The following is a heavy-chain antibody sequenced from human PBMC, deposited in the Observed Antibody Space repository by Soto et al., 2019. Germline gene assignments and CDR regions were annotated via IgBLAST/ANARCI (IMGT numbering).Heavy chain of an antibody. CDR3: GRLLYGSGSWFDP. CDR1: GGSISSYY. Sequence: SETLSLTCTVSGGSISSYYWSWIRQPPGKGLEWIGYIYYSGSTNYNPSLKSRVTISVDTSKSQFSLKLSSVTAADTAVYYCGRLLYGSGSWFDPWGQGTLVTVS. D-gene: IGHD3-10*01. J-gene: IGHJ5*02. V-gene: IGHV4-59*08. CDR2: IYYSGST.